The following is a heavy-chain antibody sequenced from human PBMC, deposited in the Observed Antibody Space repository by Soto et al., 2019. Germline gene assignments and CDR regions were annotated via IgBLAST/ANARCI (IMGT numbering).Heavy chain of an antibody. CDR1: GYTFTSYD. Sequence: QVQLVQCGAEVKRPAASVKVSCKASGYTFTSYDFNWVRQAPGQGLEWMGWVNPNSGNTDYAQKFQGRVTMTRNTSIRTAYMELSSLRSEDTAVYYCARASYLDPAFDIWGQGTMVTVSS. D-gene: IGHD2-2*03. V-gene: IGHV1-8*01. CDR2: VNPNSGNT. J-gene: IGHJ3*02. CDR3: ARASYLDPAFDI.